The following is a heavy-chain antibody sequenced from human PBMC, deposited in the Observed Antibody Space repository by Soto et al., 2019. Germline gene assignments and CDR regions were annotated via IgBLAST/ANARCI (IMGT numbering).Heavy chain of an antibody. V-gene: IGHV3-15*01. Sequence: EVQLVESGGGLVKPGGSLRLSCEASGFPFNNAWMSWVRQAPGKGLEWVGRIKGKLDGGTTDYAAPVKGRFTISRDDSKGTLYLQMNRLHSEDTAVYYCTTDRYDYWSGYPLDYWGHGTLVTGSS. J-gene: IGHJ4*01. D-gene: IGHD3-3*01. CDR3: TTDRYDYWSGYPLDY. CDR1: GFPFNNAW. CDR2: IKGKLDGGTT.